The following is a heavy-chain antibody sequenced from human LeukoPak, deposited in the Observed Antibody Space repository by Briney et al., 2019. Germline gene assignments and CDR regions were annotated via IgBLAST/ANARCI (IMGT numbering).Heavy chain of an antibody. Sequence: GESLKISCKSSGYSFTSYWIGWVRQMPGKGLEWMGIIYPGDSDTRYSPSFQGQVTISADKSISTAYLQWSSLKASDTAMYYCARIIKYSSGWVYYFDYWGQGTLVTVSS. V-gene: IGHV5-51*01. CDR3: ARIIKYSSGWVYYFDY. D-gene: IGHD6-19*01. CDR1: GYSFTSYW. J-gene: IGHJ4*02. CDR2: IYPGDSDT.